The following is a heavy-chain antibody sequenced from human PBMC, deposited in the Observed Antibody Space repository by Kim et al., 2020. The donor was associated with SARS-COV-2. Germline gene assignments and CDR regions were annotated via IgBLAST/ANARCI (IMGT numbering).Heavy chain of an antibody. Sequence: SETLSLTCAVYGGSFSGYYWSWIRQPPGKGLEWIGEINHSGSTNYNPSLKSRVTISVDTSKNQFSLKLSSVTAADTAVYYCARGPLPTVVTTPFDYWGQGTLVTVSS. D-gene: IGHD4-17*01. CDR3: ARGPLPTVVTTPFDY. CDR1: GGSFSGYY. V-gene: IGHV4-34*01. CDR2: INHSGST. J-gene: IGHJ4*02.